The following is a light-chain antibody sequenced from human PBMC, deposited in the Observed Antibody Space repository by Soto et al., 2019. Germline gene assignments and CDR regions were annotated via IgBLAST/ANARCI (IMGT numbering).Light chain of an antibody. J-gene: IGKJ1*01. V-gene: IGKV3-20*01. Sequence: EIVLTPSPATLSVSPCGRATLSFRASQSISFTLAWYQQKPGQAPRLLIYGASNRATGIPDRFSGSGSGTDFTLTISRLEPEDFAVYYCQQYGSSGTFGQGTKVDI. CDR2: GAS. CDR1: QSISFT. CDR3: QQYGSSGT.